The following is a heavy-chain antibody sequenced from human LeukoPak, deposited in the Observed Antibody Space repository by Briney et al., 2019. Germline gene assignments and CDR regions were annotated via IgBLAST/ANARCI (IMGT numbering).Heavy chain of an antibody. V-gene: IGHV4-34*01. Sequence: PETLSLTCAVYGGSFSGYYWSWIRQPPGKGLEWIGSIYYSGSTYYNPSLKSRVTISVDTSKNQFSLKLSSVTAADTAVYYCARDPRSLTTVVTGGGGDYWGQGTLVTVSS. CDR3: ARDPRSLTTVVTGGGGDY. J-gene: IGHJ4*02. D-gene: IGHD4-23*01. CDR2: IYYSGST. CDR1: GGSFSGYY.